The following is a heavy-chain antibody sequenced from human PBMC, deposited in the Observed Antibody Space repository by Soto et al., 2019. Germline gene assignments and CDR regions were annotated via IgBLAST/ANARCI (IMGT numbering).Heavy chain of an antibody. D-gene: IGHD2-15*01. J-gene: IGHJ3*02. CDR3: ARDLGCSGGSCYSGGAFDI. Sequence: QVQLVQSGAEVKKPGASVKVSCKASGYTFTSYAMHWVRQAPGQRLEWMGWINAGNGNTKYSQKFQGRVTITRDTSASTAYMELSSLRSEDTAVYYCARDLGCSGGSCYSGGAFDIWGQGTMVTVSS. CDR1: GYTFTSYA. CDR2: INAGNGNT. V-gene: IGHV1-3*01.